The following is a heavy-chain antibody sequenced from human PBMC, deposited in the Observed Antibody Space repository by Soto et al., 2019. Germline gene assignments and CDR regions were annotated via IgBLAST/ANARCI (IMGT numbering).Heavy chain of an antibody. CDR3: ARLSNYGWFDP. CDR1: GGSISSYY. D-gene: IGHD4-4*01. J-gene: IGHJ5*02. V-gene: IGHV4-59*01. CDR2: IYYSGST. Sequence: PSETLSLTCTVSGGSISSYYWSWIRQPPGKGLEWIGYIYYSGSTNDNPSLKSRVTISVDTSKNQLSLKLSSVTAADTAVYYCARLSNYGWFDPWGQGTLVTVSS.